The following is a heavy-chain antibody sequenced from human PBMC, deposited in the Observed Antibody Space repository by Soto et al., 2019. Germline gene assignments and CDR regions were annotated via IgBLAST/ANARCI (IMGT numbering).Heavy chain of an antibody. CDR2: IIPIFGTA. CDR3: ACERELYSSGWFGY. V-gene: IGHV1-69*12. Sequence: QVQLVQSGAEVKKPGASVNVSCKASGGTFSHSAISWVRQAPGQGLDCMGGIIPIFGTANYAQQYQGRVTITADESRSTAYMELSSLRAENTAVYCCACERELYSSGWFGYWGQGTLVTVSS. D-gene: IGHD6-19*01. CDR1: GGTFSHSA. J-gene: IGHJ4*02.